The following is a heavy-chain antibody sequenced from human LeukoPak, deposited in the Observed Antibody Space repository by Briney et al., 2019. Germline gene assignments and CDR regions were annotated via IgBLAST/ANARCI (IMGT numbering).Heavy chain of an antibody. D-gene: IGHD2-15*01. CDR1: GYTFTSHG. CDR3: ARLGYCSGGSCPLLDY. V-gene: IGHV1-18*01. J-gene: IGHJ4*02. Sequence: RATVKVSCKASGYTFTSHGISWVRQAPGQGLEWMGWISAYNGNTNYAHKLKGRVTMTIETSTSTVYMELRSLRSDDTAVYYCARLGYCSGGSCPLLDYWGQGTQVTVPS. CDR2: ISAYNGNT.